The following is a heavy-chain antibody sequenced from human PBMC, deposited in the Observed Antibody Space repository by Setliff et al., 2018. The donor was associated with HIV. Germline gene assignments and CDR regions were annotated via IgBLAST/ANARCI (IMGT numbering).Heavy chain of an antibody. CDR3: VRISGSNGHYYYGLDV. V-gene: IGHV3-20*04. CDR1: GLNFDVYG. D-gene: IGHD1-26*01. CDR2: INYNADST. J-gene: IGHJ6*02. Sequence: GALKISCAASGLNFDVYGMSWVRQAPGKGLEWVSGINYNADSTGYADSVKGRFTISRDNARNSLYLQMDSLRAEDTALYYCVRISGSNGHYYYGLDVWGQGTTVTVSS.